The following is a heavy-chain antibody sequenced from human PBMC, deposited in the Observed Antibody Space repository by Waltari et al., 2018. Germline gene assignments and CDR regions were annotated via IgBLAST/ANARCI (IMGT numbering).Heavy chain of an antibody. J-gene: IGHJ6*02. D-gene: IGHD3-10*01. V-gene: IGHV4-34*01. Sequence: QAQLHQWGAGLLKPSETLSLTCAVSGGSFSGYFWSWIRPSPGKGLEWIGEINRDGTANYNPSLKSRVGMSVDTIKGQISLSLSSVTAADAAVYYCARVGDYHGSGRFGLDVWGRGTRVTVSS. CDR2: INRDGTA. CDR3: ARVGDYHGSGRFGLDV. CDR1: GGSFSGYF.